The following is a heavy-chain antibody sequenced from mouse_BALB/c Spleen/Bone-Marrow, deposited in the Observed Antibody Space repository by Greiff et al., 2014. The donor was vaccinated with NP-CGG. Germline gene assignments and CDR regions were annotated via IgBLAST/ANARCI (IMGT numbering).Heavy chain of an antibody. CDR2: IDPANGDT. Sequence: EVKLMEPGAELAKPGASVKLSCTASGFNIKDTYMHWVKQRPEQGLEGIGRIDPANGDTKYDPKFQGKATITADTSSNTAYLQLSSLTSEDTAVYYCTKPSFYYGSSYWYFDVWGAGTTVTVSS. CDR3: TKPSFYYGSSYWYFDV. J-gene: IGHJ1*01. V-gene: IGHV14-3*02. CDR1: GFNIKDTY. D-gene: IGHD1-1*01.